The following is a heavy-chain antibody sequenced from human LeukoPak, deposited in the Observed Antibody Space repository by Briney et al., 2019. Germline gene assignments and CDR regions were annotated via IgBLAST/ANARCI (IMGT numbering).Heavy chain of an antibody. D-gene: IGHD2-2*01. CDR2: ISYDGSNK. V-gene: IGHV3-30-3*01. Sequence: GSLRLSCAASGFTFSSYAMHWVRQAPGKGLEWVAVISYDGSNKYYADSVKGRFTISRDNSKNTLYLQMNSLRAEDTAVYYCARDPRLFDIVVVPAAIGAFDIWGQGTMVTVSS. CDR1: GFTFSSYA. J-gene: IGHJ3*02. CDR3: ARDPRLFDIVVVPAAIGAFDI.